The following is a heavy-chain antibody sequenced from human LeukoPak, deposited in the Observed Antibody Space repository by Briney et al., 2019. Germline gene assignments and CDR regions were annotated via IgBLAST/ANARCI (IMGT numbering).Heavy chain of an antibody. V-gene: IGHV4-39*01. CDR1: GGSISSSRYY. Sequence: SETLSLTCTVSGGSISSSRYYWGWIRQPPGKGLEWIGSIYYSGSTYYNPSLKSRVTISVDTSKNQFSLKLSSVTAADTAVYYCARHRAQYYYDSTDYFDYWGQGTLVTVSS. CDR2: IYYSGST. D-gene: IGHD3-22*01. CDR3: ARHRAQYYYDSTDYFDY. J-gene: IGHJ4*02.